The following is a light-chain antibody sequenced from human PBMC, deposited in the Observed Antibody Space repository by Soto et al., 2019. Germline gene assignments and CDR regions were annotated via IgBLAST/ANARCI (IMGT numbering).Light chain of an antibody. V-gene: IGKV3-20*01. CDR2: AAS. CDR3: QQYGSSTIFT. CDR1: QSVSSSY. J-gene: IGKJ3*01. Sequence: EIVLTQSPGTLSLSPGERATLSCRASQSVSSSYLAWYQQKPGQAPRLLIYAASSRVTGIPDRFSGSGSGTDFTLTISRLEPEDFAVYYCQQYGSSTIFTFGPGTKVDI.